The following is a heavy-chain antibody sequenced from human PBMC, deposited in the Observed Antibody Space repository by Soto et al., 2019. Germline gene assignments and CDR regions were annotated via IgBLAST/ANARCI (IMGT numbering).Heavy chain of an antibody. CDR1: GGTFSNSA. D-gene: IGHD1-26*01. J-gene: IGHJ6*02. Sequence: QVQLEQSGAEVKKPGSSVKVSCKASGGTFSNSAISWVRQAPGQGLEWLGGIMPIFRTPDYAQKFQGRVTITADESTSTAYMELSGLRSDDTAVYYCARDIDRLQLGGNYYYMLDVWGQGTTVTVSS. V-gene: IGHV1-69*12. CDR2: IMPIFRTP. CDR3: ARDIDRLQLGGNYYYMLDV.